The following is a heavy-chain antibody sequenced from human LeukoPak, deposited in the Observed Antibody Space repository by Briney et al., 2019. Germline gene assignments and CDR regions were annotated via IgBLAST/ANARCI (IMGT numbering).Heavy chain of an antibody. CDR2: IYYSGST. V-gene: IGHV4-30-4*01. D-gene: IGHD6-13*01. J-gene: IGHJ5*02. CDR3: ARDRVSSSWRVAGFDP. CDR1: GGSISSGDYY. Sequence: PSQTLSLTCTVSGGSISSGDYYWSWLRQPPGKGLEWIGYIYYSGSTYYNPSLKSRVTISVDTSKNQFSLKLSSVTAADTAVYYCARDRVSSSWRVAGFDPWGQGTLVTVSS.